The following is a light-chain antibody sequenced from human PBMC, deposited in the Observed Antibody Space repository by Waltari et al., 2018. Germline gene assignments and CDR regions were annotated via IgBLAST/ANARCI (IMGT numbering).Light chain of an antibody. V-gene: IGLV2-11*01. CDR3: CSYTGGYTWV. Sequence: QSALTPPRSVSGSPGPSVPISCTGTSSALSTYNHVSRYQQPPGKAPKLLIHDVTRRPSGVPDRFSGSRSGNTASLTISGLQAEDEADYYCCSYTGGYTWVFGGGTKLTVL. CDR2: DVT. CDR1: SSALSTYNH. J-gene: IGLJ3*02.